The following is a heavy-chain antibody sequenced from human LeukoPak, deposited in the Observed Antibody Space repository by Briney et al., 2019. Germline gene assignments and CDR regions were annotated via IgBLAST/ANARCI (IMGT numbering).Heavy chain of an antibody. CDR3: ARGRIVLVVGGRFDP. CDR1: GGSFSGYY. V-gene: IGHV4-34*01. J-gene: IGHJ5*02. D-gene: IGHD2-8*02. Sequence: PSETLSLTCAVYGGSFSGYYWSWIRQPPGKGLEWIGEINHSGSTNYNPSLKSRVTISVDTSKNQFSLKLSSVTAADTAVYYCARGRIVLVVGGRFDPWGQGTLVTVSS. CDR2: INHSGST.